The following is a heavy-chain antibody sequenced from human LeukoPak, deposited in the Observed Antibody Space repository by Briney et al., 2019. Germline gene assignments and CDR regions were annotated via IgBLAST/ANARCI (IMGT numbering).Heavy chain of an antibody. CDR3: ARGGGAAADYSYSYMDV. J-gene: IGHJ6*03. D-gene: IGHD6-13*01. V-gene: IGHV1-18*01. Sequence: ASVKVSCKASGYTFTSYGITWVRQAPGQGLEWMGWISAYNGNTNYAQKLQGRVTTTTDTSTSTAYMELRSLRSDDTAVYYCARGGGAAADYSYSYMDVRGKGTTVTVSS. CDR1: GYTFTSYG. CDR2: ISAYNGNT.